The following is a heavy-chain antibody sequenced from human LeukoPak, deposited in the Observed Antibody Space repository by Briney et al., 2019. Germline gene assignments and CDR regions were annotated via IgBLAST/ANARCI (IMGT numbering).Heavy chain of an antibody. CDR3: ARAINKEIQLWERYPDY. J-gene: IGHJ4*02. CDR1: GFTFSDYY. V-gene: IGHV3-11*01. CDR2: ISSSGSTI. Sequence: PGGSLRLSCAASGFTFSDYYMSWIRQAPGKGLEWVSYISSSGSTIYYADSVKGRFTISRDNAKNSLYLQMNSLRAEDTAVYYCARAINKEIQLWERYPDYWGQGTLVTVSS. D-gene: IGHD5-18*01.